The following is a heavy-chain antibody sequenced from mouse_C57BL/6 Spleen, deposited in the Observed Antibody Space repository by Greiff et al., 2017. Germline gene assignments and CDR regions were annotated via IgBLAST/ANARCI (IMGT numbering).Heavy chain of an antibody. CDR2: IDPSDSET. J-gene: IGHJ1*03. Sequence: QVQLQQSGAELVRPGSSVKLSCKASGYTFTSYWLHWVKQRPIQGLEWIGNIDPSDSETHYNQKFKDKATLTVDKSSSTAYLQLSSLTSEDTAIYYCARYLTWYFDVWGTGTTVTVSS. CDR1: GYTFTSYW. CDR3: ARYLTWYFDV. V-gene: IGHV1-52*01.